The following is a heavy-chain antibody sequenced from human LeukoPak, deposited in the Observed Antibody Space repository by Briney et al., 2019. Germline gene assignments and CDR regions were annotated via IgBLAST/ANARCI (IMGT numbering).Heavy chain of an antibody. CDR2: ISGSGGST. D-gene: IGHD3-16*02. J-gene: IGHJ4*02. CDR3: AKDLRLSSYYFDF. CDR1: GFTFSSYA. V-gene: IGHV3-23*01. Sequence: GGSLRLSCVASGFTFSSYAMSWVRQAPGKGLEWVSAISGSGGSTYYADSVKGRFTISRDNSKNTLYLQMNSLGAEDTAVYYCAKDLRLSSYYFDFWGQGILVTVSS.